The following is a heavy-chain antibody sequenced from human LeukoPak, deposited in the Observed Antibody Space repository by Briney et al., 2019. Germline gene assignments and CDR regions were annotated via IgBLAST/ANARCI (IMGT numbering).Heavy chain of an antibody. Sequence: SETLSLTCTVSGGSISSYYWSWIRQPAGKGLEWIGRIYTSGSTNYNPSLKSRVTMSVDTSKNQFSLKLSSVTAADSAVYYCASGSGSYDAFDIWGQGTMVTVSS. D-gene: IGHD1-26*01. CDR2: IYTSGST. V-gene: IGHV4-4*07. CDR3: ASGSGSYDAFDI. CDR1: GGSISSYY. J-gene: IGHJ3*02.